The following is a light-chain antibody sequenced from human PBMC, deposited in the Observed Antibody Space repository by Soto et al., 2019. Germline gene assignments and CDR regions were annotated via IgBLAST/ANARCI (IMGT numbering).Light chain of an antibody. Sequence: DIQMTQSPSSLSASVGERVTITCRASQGIRNDLGWYQQKPGKAPKLLIYDASSLESGVPSRFSGSGSGTEFTLTISSLQPDDFATYYCQQYNSYWTFGQGTKVDIK. CDR2: DAS. CDR1: QGIRND. J-gene: IGKJ1*01. CDR3: QQYNSYWT. V-gene: IGKV1-17*01.